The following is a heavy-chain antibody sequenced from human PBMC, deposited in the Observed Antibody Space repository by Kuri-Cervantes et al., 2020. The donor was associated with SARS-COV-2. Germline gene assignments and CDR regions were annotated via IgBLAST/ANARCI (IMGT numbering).Heavy chain of an antibody. D-gene: IGHD3-10*01. CDR1: GYTFTSYY. CDR3: ARGSIFSDTGGWYFDY. J-gene: IGHJ4*02. V-gene: IGHV1-2*02. CDR2: INPNSGGT. Sequence: ASVKVSCKASGYTFTSYYMHWVRQAPGQGLEWMGWINPNSGGTNYAQKFQGRVTMTRDTSISTAYMELSRLRSDDTAVYYCARGSIFSDTGGWYFDYWGQGTLVTVSS.